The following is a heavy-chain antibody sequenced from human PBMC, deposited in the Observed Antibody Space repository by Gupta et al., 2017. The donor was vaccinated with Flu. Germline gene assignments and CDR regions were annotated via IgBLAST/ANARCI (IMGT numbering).Heavy chain of an antibody. Sequence: NWVRQAPGKGLGWVSYISFDSTNIYYADSVKGRFTISRDNAKNSLYLQMNSLRVEDTAIYYCARKNWDYSFDIWGQGTMVTVSS. CDR2: ISFDSTNI. CDR3: ARKNWDYSFDI. V-gene: IGHV3-48*03. J-gene: IGHJ3*02. D-gene: IGHD1-7*01.